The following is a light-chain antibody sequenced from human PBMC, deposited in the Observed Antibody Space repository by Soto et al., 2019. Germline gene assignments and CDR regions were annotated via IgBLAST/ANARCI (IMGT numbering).Light chain of an antibody. J-gene: IGKJ4*01. CDR3: QQRSSWPPALS. CDR2: DAS. CDR1: QSVRSF. V-gene: IGKV3-11*01. Sequence: EIVLTQSPATLCLSPGERATLSCRASQSVRSFLAWYQQKPGQAPRLLIYDASNRATGVPGRFSGSGSGTDFTLTISSLEPEDFAVYYCQQRSSWPPALSFGGGTKVDIK.